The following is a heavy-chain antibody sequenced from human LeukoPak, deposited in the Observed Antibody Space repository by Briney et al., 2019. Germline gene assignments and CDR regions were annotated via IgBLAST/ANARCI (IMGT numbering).Heavy chain of an antibody. CDR3: ARPYCGGGSCHDYFDY. Sequence: GASVKVSCKASGYTFTGYYMHWVRQAPGQGLEWMGWINPHTGGTNYAQKLQGRVTMTRDASISTAYMELSRLRSDDTAVYYCARPYCGGGSCHDYFDYWGQGTLVTVSS. CDR2: INPHTGGT. V-gene: IGHV1-2*02. D-gene: IGHD2-15*01. J-gene: IGHJ4*02. CDR1: GYTFTGYY.